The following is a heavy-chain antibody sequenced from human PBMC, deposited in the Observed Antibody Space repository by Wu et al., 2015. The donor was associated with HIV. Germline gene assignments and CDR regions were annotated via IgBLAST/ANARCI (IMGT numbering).Heavy chain of an antibody. CDR1: GYTFTDYY. CDR3: ARLQSLHGLYSNADY. Sequence: VQSGAEVKKPGASVKVSCKASGYTFTDYYFHWLRQAPGQGPEWMGWINTNRGGTKYAQKFQGRVTLTRDTAVTTAYLELNSLRSDDTAVYYCARLQSLHGLYSNADYWGQGTLVTVSS. D-gene: IGHD3-10*01. CDR2: INTNRGGT. J-gene: IGHJ4*02. V-gene: IGHV1-2*02.